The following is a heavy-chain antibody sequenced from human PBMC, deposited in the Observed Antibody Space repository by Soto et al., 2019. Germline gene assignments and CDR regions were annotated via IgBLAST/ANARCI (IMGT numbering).Heavy chain of an antibody. V-gene: IGHV4-59*11. Sequence: SETLSLTCTVSGGSINNHYWSWIRQPPGKGLEWIGYIYYTGSTNYNPSLKSRVTISADKSISTAYLQWSSLKASDTAMYYCARPERGYSYAHWGQGTLVTVSS. CDR1: GGSINNHY. CDR2: IYYTGST. D-gene: IGHD5-18*01. J-gene: IGHJ4*02. CDR3: ARPERGYSYAH.